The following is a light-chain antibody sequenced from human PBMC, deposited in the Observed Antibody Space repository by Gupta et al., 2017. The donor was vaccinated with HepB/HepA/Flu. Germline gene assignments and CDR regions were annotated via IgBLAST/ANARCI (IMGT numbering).Light chain of an antibody. CDR3: QQRSNWPPGCS. CDR2: DAS. CDR1: QSVSSS. Sequence: EIVLTQSPATLSLSPGARATLSCRASQSVSSSLAWFQQKPGQAPRLLIYDASSRATGIPARFSGSGSGTDFTLTISSLEPEDFAVYYCQQRSNWPPGCSFGQGTKLEIK. J-gene: IGKJ2*04. V-gene: IGKV3-11*01.